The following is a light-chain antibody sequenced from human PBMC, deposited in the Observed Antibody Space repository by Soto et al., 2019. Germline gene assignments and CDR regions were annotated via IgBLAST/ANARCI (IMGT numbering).Light chain of an antibody. Sequence: SSELTQPPSVSVPPGQTASITCSGERLGDKYVSWYQQKTGQSPVLVLSQDSKRPSGIPERFTGSNSGNTATLTISGAQAMDEADYYCQAWDSSTVVFGGGTKLTVL. CDR2: QDS. CDR1: RLGDKY. CDR3: QAWDSSTVV. J-gene: IGLJ2*01. V-gene: IGLV3-1*01.